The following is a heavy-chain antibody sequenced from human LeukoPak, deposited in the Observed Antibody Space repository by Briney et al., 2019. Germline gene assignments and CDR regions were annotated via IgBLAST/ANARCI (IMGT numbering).Heavy chain of an antibody. CDR3: ANFDGSSQAFHI. CDR2: ILYDGSKK. J-gene: IGHJ3*02. D-gene: IGHD6-13*01. V-gene: IGHV3-30*02. CDR1: GFTFSSYG. Sequence: GGSLRLSCAASGFTFSSYGMHWVRQAPGKGLEWVSSILYDGSKKYYADSVKGRFTMYRDNSNYTLYLQMNSLRPEDTAVYRCANFDGSSQAFHIWGQGTMVTVSS.